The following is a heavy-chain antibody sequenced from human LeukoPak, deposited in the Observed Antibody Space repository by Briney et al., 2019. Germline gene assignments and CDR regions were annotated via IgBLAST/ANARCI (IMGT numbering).Heavy chain of an antibody. CDR1: GFTFSSYS. Sequence: GGSLRLSCAVSGFTFSSYSMNWVRQAPGKGLEWVSSVSSSSSYIYYADSVKGRFTISRDNAKNSLYLQMNSLRAEDTAVYYCARDEMGYYYYMDVWGKGTTVTVSS. CDR3: ARDEMGYYYYMDV. D-gene: IGHD2-8*01. V-gene: IGHV3-21*01. CDR2: VSSSSSYI. J-gene: IGHJ6*03.